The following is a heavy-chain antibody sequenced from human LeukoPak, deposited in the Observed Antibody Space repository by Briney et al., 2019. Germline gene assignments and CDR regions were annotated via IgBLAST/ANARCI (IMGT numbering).Heavy chain of an antibody. CDR3: AREGVYSSSLDAFDI. J-gene: IGHJ3*02. V-gene: IGHV1-18*01. Sequence: ASVKISCKASGYTFTSYGISWVRQAPGQGLEWMGWISAYNGNTNYAQKLQGRVTMTTDTSTSTAYMELRSLRSDDTAVYYCAREGVYSSSLDAFDIWGQGTMVTVSS. D-gene: IGHD6-13*01. CDR1: GYTFTSYG. CDR2: ISAYNGNT.